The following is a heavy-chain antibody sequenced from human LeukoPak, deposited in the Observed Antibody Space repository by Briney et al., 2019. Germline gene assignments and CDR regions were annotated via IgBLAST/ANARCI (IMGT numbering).Heavy chain of an antibody. J-gene: IGHJ4*02. CDR3: ARPGQPLWHYYGSGGYDY. CDR2: INHSGST. CDR1: GGSFSGYY. D-gene: IGHD3-10*01. V-gene: IGHV4-34*01. Sequence: SETLSLTCAVYGGSFSGYYWSWLRQPPGKGLEWIGEINHSGSTNYNPSLKSRVTILVDTSKNQFSLKLSPVTAADTAVYYCARPGQPLWHYYGSGGYDYWGQGTLVTVSS.